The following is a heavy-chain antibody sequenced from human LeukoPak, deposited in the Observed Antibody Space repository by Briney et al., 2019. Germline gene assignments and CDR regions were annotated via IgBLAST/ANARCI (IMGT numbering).Heavy chain of an antibody. CDR1: GFTFISYW. J-gene: IGHJ4*02. CDR2: INSDGSTT. D-gene: IGHD3-22*01. Sequence: PGGSLRLSCAASGFTFISYWMHWVHQAPGKGLVWVSRINSDGSTTSYAASVKGRFTISRDTAKNTLYLQMNSLRAEDTAVYYCARGHHYYDSSAYYYWGQGTLVTVSS. V-gene: IGHV3-74*01. CDR3: ARGHHYYDSSAYYY.